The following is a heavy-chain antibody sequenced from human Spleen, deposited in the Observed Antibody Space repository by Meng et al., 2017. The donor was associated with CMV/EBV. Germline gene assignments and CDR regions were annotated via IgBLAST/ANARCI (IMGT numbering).Heavy chain of an antibody. J-gene: IGHJ4*02. CDR1: GYNFLTYW. Sequence: GESLKISCKTSGYNFLTYWIAWVRQMPGEGLEWMGVIYPGDSDTRYSPSFEGQVTISAAKYSSTAYLQWHSLRASDTAMYYCAKLDSSSLFSSFNHWGQGTLVTVSS. CDR2: IYPGDSDT. D-gene: IGHD6-6*01. V-gene: IGHV5-51*01. CDR3: AKLDSSSLFSSFNH.